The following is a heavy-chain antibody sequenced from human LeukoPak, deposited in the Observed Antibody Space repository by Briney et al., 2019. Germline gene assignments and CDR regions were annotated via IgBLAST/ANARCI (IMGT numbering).Heavy chain of an antibody. CDR2: ISAYNGNT. Sequence: EASVKVSCKASGYTFTSYGISWVRQAPGQGLEWMGWISAYNGNTNYAQKLQGRVTMTTDTSTSTAYMELRSLRSDNTAVYYCARDTSAAAGNWYFDLWGRGTLVTVSS. J-gene: IGHJ2*01. V-gene: IGHV1-18*01. CDR3: ARDTSAAAGNWYFDL. D-gene: IGHD6-13*01. CDR1: GYTFTSYG.